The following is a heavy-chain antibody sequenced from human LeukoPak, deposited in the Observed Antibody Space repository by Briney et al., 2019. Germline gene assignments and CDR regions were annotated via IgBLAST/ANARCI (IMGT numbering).Heavy chain of an antibody. V-gene: IGHV3-48*01. CDR3: VRQFAS. CDR1: GFTFGDHI. Sequence: GGSLGLSCAASGFTFGDHIMNWVRQLPGKRLEWVAYVSGSGSTVYYADSVKGRFTVSRDNGKSSLYLQMNSLRFEDTALYYCVRQFASWGQGTLVTVSS. J-gene: IGHJ4*02. CDR2: VSGSGSTV.